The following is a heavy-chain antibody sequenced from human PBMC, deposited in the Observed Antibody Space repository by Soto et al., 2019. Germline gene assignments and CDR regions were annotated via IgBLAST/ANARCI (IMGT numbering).Heavy chain of an antibody. CDR2: IYYSGNT. Sequence: QLQLQESGPGLVKPSETLSLTCSVSSASLSSSTYYWSWIRQPPGRGPEWIGSIYYSGNTYYKPSLKSRDSISIDTSRNQFSLKLTSVTAADTGVYYCASSSPFHYWGPGILVTVSS. CDR1: SASLSSSTYY. D-gene: IGHD6-6*01. V-gene: IGHV4-39*01. CDR3: ASSSPFHY. J-gene: IGHJ4*02.